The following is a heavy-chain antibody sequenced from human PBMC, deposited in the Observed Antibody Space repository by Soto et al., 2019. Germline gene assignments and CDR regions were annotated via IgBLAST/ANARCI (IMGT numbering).Heavy chain of an antibody. CDR2: IYYSGST. V-gene: IGHV4-59*01. Sequence: SETLSLTCTVSGGSISSYYWSWIRQPPGKGLEWIGYIYYSGSTNYNPSLKSRVTISVDTSKNQFSLKLSSVTAADTAVYYCATGSMVLRFLEWSHGTRYYFDYWGQGTLVTVSS. CDR3: ATGSMVLRFLEWSHGTRYYFDY. CDR1: GGSISSYY. J-gene: IGHJ4*02. D-gene: IGHD3-3*01.